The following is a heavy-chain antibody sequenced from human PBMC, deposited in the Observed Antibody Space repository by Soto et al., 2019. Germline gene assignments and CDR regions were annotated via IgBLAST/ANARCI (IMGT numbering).Heavy chain of an antibody. D-gene: IGHD6-6*01. CDR1: GYTFITYA. J-gene: IGHJ6*02. V-gene: IGHV1-3*01. Sequence: ASVKVSCKASGYTFITYAIYWVRQAPGQRLEWMGWINAVNGNTKYSQKLQGRVTITRNTSARTAYMELRSLQSEDTAVYYCARSIAARLYYFYGMDVWGQGTTVTVSS. CDR2: INAVNGNT. CDR3: ARSIAARLYYFYGMDV.